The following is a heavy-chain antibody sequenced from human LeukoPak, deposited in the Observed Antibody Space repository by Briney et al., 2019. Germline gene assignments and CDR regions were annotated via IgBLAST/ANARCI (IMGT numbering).Heavy chain of an antibody. J-gene: IGHJ4*02. CDR3: ARAVSFDN. CDR1: AGSIRPYY. Sequence: SETLSLTCSVAAGSIRPYYWSWIRQSPGKGVEWIGYIYYSGTTNYNPSLRSRVTISVDSSKNQFSLKLNSVTAADTAIYYCARAVSFDNWGQGTLVTVSS. D-gene: IGHD5/OR15-5a*01. CDR2: IYYSGTT. V-gene: IGHV4-59*01.